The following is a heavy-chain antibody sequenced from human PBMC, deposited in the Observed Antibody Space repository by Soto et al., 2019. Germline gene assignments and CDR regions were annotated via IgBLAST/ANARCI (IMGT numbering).Heavy chain of an antibody. D-gene: IGHD6-13*01. J-gene: IGHJ6*02. Sequence: GGSLRLSCSASGFTFSSYAMHWVRQAPGKGLEYVSAISSNGGSTYYADSVKGRFTISRDNSKNTLYLQMSSLRAEDTAVYYCVKGLIAAAGPYYYGMDVWGQGTTVTVSS. CDR3: VKGLIAAAGPYYYGMDV. CDR2: ISSNGGST. CDR1: GFTFSSYA. V-gene: IGHV3-64D*08.